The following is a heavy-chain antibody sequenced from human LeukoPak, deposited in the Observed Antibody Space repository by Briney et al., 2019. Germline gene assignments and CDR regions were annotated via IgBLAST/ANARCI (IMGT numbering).Heavy chain of an antibody. J-gene: IGHJ3*02. V-gene: IGHV1-2*02. CDR2: INPNSGGT. D-gene: IGHD2-15*01. CDR1: GYTFTGYY. CDR3: AREELGYCSGGSCYLSAFDI. Sequence: ASVKVSCKASGYTFTGYYMHWVRQAPGQGLEWMGWINPNSGGTNYAQEFQGRVTMTRDTSISTAYMELSRLRSDDTAVYYCAREELGYCSGGSCYLSAFDIWGQGTMVTVSS.